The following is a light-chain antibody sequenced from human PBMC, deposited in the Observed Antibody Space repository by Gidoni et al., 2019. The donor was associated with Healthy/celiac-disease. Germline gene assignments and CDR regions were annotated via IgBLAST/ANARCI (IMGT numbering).Light chain of an antibody. CDR3: SSYTSSSTEV. Sequence: QSALTQPASVSGSPGQSITISCTGTSSDFGGYNYVSWYQQHPGKAPNLMIYEVSNRPSGVSNRFSGSKSGNTASLTISGLQAEDEADYYCSSYTSSSTEVFGTGTKVTVL. J-gene: IGLJ1*01. V-gene: IGLV2-14*01. CDR2: EVS. CDR1: SSDFGGYNY.